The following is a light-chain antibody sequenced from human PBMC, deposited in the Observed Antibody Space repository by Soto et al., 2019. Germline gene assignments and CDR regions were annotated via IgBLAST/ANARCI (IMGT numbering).Light chain of an antibody. CDR2: EVS. Sequence: QSALTQPASVSGSPGQSITMSCTGTSSDIGDYDYVSWYQQHPGKAPKLLISEVSNRPSGVSNRFSGSKSGNTASLTISGLQAEDEADYYCNSYASGNTRVFGTGTKVTVL. J-gene: IGLJ1*01. V-gene: IGLV2-14*01. CDR3: NSYASGNTRV. CDR1: SSDIGDYDY.